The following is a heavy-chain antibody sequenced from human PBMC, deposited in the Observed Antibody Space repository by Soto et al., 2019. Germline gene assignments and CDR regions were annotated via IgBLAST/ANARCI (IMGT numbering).Heavy chain of an antibody. D-gene: IGHD2-2*01. V-gene: IGHV1-18*01. CDR1: GYTFTDYG. CDR2: ISAYNGHT. J-gene: IGHJ5*02. CDR3: ARAQAFCSSTTCPNWLDP. Sequence: QVPLVQSGAEVKKPGASVKVSCKASGYTFTDYGISWVRQAPGQGLEWMGWISAYNGHTNYGQKLQGRLTMTTDTSTRTAYMELRSLRSDDTAVYYCARAQAFCSSTTCPNWLDPWGQGTLVTVSS.